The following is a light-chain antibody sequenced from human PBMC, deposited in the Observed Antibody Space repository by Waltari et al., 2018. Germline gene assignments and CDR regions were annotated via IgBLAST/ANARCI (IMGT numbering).Light chain of an antibody. Sequence: DIVMTQSPDSLAVSLGERATINCKSSQSVLYSSKNKNYLSWYQQKPGQPPKLLIYWASTRESGVPDRFSGSGSGTDFTLTISSLQAEDVAVYYCQQYYTTPSVGGGTKVEIK. J-gene: IGKJ4*01. CDR3: QQYYTTPS. CDR2: WAS. CDR1: QSVLYSSKNKNY. V-gene: IGKV4-1*01.